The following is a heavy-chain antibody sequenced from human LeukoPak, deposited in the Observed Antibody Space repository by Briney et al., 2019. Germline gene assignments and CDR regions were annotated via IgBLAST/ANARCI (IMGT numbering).Heavy chain of an antibody. V-gene: IGHV4-4*07. J-gene: IGHJ4*02. CDR3: VREGRTGDYEGY. Sequence: SETLSLTCSVSGGSLNYYYWSWIRQPAGRGLEWIGRVAGSGSTNYNPSLRSRATMSVDKTKNQFSLTLTAVTAADTAVYYCVREGRTGDYEGYWGPRTLVTVSS. CDR1: GGSLNYYY. CDR2: VAGSGST. D-gene: IGHD4-17*01.